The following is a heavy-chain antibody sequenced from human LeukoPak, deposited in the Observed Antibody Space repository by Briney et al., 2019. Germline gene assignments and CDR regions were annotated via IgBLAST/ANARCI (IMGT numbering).Heavy chain of an antibody. V-gene: IGHV3-30*14. CDR2: ISYDGSNK. Sequence: GGSLRLSCAASGFTFSSYAMHWVRQAPGKGLEWVAVISYDGSNKYYADSVKGRFTISRDNSKNTLYLQMSSLRAEDTAVYYCVKDQGTMVRGVIRSLDYWGQGTLVTVSS. CDR1: GFTFSSYA. J-gene: IGHJ4*02. CDR3: VKDQGTMVRGVIRSLDY. D-gene: IGHD3-10*01.